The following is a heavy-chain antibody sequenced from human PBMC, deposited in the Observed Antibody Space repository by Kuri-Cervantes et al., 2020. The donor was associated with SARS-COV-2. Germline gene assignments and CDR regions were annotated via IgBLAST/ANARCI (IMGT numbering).Heavy chain of an antibody. CDR3: ARSGYSYGPETQGAFDI. J-gene: IGHJ3*02. D-gene: IGHD5-18*01. CDR2: IYHSGST. V-gene: IGHV4-38-2*02. CDR1: GYSISSGYY. Sequence: GSLRLSCTVSGYSISSGYYWGWIRQPPGKGLEWIGNIYHSGSTYYNPSLKSRVTISVDTSKNQFPLKLSSVTAADTAVYYCARSGYSYGPETQGAFDIWGQGTMVTVSS.